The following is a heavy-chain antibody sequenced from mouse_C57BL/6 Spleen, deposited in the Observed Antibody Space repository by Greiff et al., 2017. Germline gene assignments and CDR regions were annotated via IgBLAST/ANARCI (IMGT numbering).Heavy chain of an antibody. CDR1: GYAFSSSW. Sequence: VHLQQSGPELVKPGASVKISCKASGYAFSSSWMNWVKQRPGKGLEWIGRIYPGDGDTNYNGKFKGKATLAADKSSSTAYMQLSSLTSEDSAVYFCARDDLNGGAMDYWGQGTSGTVSS. J-gene: IGHJ4*01. CDR3: ARDDLNGGAMDY. D-gene: IGHD1-3*01. V-gene: IGHV1-82*01. CDR2: IYPGDGDT.